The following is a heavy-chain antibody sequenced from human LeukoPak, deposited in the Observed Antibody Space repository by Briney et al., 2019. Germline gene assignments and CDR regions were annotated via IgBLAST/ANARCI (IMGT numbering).Heavy chain of an antibody. D-gene: IGHD1-26*01. V-gene: IGHV4-34*01. CDR1: GGSFSGYY. CDR3: ARDRGWYYGMDV. J-gene: IGHJ6*02. Sequence: PSETLSLTCAVYGGSFSGYYWSWIRQPPGKGLEWIGEINHSGSTNYNPSLKSRVTISVDTSKNQFSLKLSSVTAADTAVYYCARDRGWYYGMDVWGQGTTVTVSS. CDR2: INHSGST.